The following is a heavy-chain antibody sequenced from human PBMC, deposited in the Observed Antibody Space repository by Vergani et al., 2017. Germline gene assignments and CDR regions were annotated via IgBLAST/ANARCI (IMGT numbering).Heavy chain of an antibody. Sequence: QVQLQESGPGLVKPSQTLSLTCTVSGGSISSGSYYWSWIRQPAGKGLEWIGRIYTSGSTNYNPSLKSRVTISVDTSKNQFSLKLSSVTAADTAVYYCARGVGPADAFDIWGQGTMVTVSS. CDR1: GGSISSGSYY. D-gene: IGHD3/OR15-3a*01. CDR3: ARGVGPADAFDI. V-gene: IGHV4-61*02. CDR2: IYTSGST. J-gene: IGHJ3*02.